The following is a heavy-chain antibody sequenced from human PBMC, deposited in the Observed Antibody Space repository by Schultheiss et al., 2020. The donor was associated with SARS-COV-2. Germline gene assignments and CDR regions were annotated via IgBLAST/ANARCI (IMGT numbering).Heavy chain of an antibody. Sequence: GGSLRLSCAASGFTFSSYEMNWVRQAPGKGLEWVSAISGSGGSTYYADSVKGRFTISRDNAKNTLYLQMNSLRAEDTAVYYCARTPRYMNFDYWGQGTLVTVSS. V-gene: IGHV3-23*01. J-gene: IGHJ4*02. CDR3: ARTPRYMNFDY. D-gene: IGHD5-18*01. CDR1: GFTFSSYE. CDR2: ISGSGGST.